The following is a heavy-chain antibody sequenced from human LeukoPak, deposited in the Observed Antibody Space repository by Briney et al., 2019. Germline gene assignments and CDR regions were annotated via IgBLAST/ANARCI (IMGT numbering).Heavy chain of an antibody. CDR1: GFTFDDYA. J-gene: IGHJ5*02. V-gene: IGHV3-43*02. D-gene: IGHD4-17*01. CDR3: AKAGYGDYEWFDP. CDR2: ISGDGGST. Sequence: PGGSLLFPSAASGFTFDDYALHWVRQAPGKGLEWVSLISGDGGSTHYADSVKGRFTISRDNSKNSLYLQMNSLRTEDTALYYCAKAGYGDYEWFDPWGQGTLCTVSS.